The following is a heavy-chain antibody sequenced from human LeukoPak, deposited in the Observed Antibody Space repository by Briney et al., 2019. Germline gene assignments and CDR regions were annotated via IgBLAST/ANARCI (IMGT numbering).Heavy chain of an antibody. CDR3: ARVPTTMTYTDY. J-gene: IGHJ4*02. D-gene: IGHD4-17*01. CDR2: INSDGNT. Sequence: GSLRLSCAASGFTVSNNYMAWVRQAPGMGLEWVSVINSDGNTYYADSVKGRFTISRDNAKNSLYLQTNSLRAEDTAVYYCARVPTTMTYTDYWGQGTLVTVSS. CDR1: GFTVSNNY. V-gene: IGHV3-66*01.